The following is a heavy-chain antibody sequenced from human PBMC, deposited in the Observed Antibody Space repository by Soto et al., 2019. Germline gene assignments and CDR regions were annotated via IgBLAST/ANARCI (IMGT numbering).Heavy chain of an antibody. CDR1: GYSFTSYW. V-gene: IGHV5-10-1*01. Sequence: GESLKISCKGSGYSFTSYWISWVRQMPGKGLEWMGRIDPSDSYTNYSPSFQGHVTISADKSISTAYLQWSSLKASDTAMYYCAIGYCSSTSCYRGMYGWGQGTTITV. J-gene: IGHJ6*02. CDR2: IDPSDSYT. CDR3: AIGYCSSTSCYRGMYG. D-gene: IGHD2-2*01.